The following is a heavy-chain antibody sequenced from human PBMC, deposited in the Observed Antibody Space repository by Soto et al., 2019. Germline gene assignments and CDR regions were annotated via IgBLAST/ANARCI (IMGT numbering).Heavy chain of an antibody. CDR2: IYHSGST. D-gene: IGHD6-13*01. Sequence: SQTLSLPCAVSGGSISSSNWRRWVRQPPGKGLEWIGEIYHSGSTNYNPSLKSRVTISVDKSKNQFSLKLSSVTAADTAVYYCARDWAGRSSWYLGYWGQGTLVTVSS. CDR1: GGSISSSNW. CDR3: ARDWAGRSSWYLGY. J-gene: IGHJ4*02. V-gene: IGHV4-4*02.